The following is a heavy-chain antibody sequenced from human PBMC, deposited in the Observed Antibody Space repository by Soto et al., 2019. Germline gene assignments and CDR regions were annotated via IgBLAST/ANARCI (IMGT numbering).Heavy chain of an antibody. V-gene: IGHV3-53*01. D-gene: IGHD2-2*02. CDR2: IYSGGST. J-gene: IGHJ6*02. CDR3: ARAIGSMVYYGMDV. CDR1: GVTVSSNY. Sequence: GGSLGLSCTASGVTVSSNYMSWVRQAPGKGLEWVSVIYSGGSTYYADSVKGRFTISRDNSKNTLYLQMNSLRAEDTAVYYCARAIGSMVYYGMDVWGQGTTVTVFS.